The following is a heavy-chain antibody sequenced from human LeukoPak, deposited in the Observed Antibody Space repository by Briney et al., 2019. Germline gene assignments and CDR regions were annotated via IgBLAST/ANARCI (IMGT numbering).Heavy chain of an antibody. CDR2: ISPNSGGT. Sequence: ASVKVSCKASGYTFTGYYMHWVRQAPGQGLEWMGWISPNSGGTNYAQKFQGRVTMTRDTSISTAYMELSRLRSDDTAVYYCARGPMIVVVIPDYWGQGTLVTVSS. CDR3: ARGPMIVVVIPDY. J-gene: IGHJ4*02. V-gene: IGHV1-2*02. CDR1: GYTFTGYY. D-gene: IGHD3-22*01.